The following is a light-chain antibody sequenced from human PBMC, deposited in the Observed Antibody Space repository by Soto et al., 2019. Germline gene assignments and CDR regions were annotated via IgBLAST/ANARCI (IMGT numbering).Light chain of an antibody. J-gene: IGLJ1*01. CDR3: QSYDSSLSGYV. Sequence: QSVLTQPPSVSGAPGQRVTISCTGSSNIGASYDVHWYQQLPGTAPNLLMXXXXXXXXXXXXXXXXXXSGTSASLAITGLXXXXXXXXXCQSYDSSLSGYVFGTGTK. CDR1: SSNIGASYD. CDR2: XXX. V-gene: IGLV1-40*01.